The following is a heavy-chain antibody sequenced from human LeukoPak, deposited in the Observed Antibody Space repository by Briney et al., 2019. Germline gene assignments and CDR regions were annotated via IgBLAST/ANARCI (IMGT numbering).Heavy chain of an antibody. D-gene: IGHD5-24*01. CDR3: AREDGYIHYFDY. CDR1: GFTVSSNY. CDR2: IYSGGST. Sequence: GGSLRLSCAASGFTVSSNYMSWVRQAPGKGLEWVSVIYSGGSTYYADSVKGRFTISRDNSKNTLYLQMNSLRAEGTAVYYCAREDGYIHYFDYWGQGTLVTVSS. J-gene: IGHJ4*02. V-gene: IGHV3-53*01.